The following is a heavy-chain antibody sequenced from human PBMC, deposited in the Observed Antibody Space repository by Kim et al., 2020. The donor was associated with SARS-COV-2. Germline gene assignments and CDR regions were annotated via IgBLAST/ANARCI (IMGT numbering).Heavy chain of an antibody. CDR1: GFNFNNYA. Sequence: GGSLRLSCAVSGFNFNNYAMSWVRQAPGKGLEWVSGISAGGGGTYYADSVKGRFTISRDISKKTLFVQMNSLRAEDTALYYCAKAAGPRVVGDYDV. CDR2: ISAGGGGT. D-gene: IGHD1-26*01. CDR3: AKAAGPRVVGDYDV. J-gene: IGHJ3*01. V-gene: IGHV3-23*01.